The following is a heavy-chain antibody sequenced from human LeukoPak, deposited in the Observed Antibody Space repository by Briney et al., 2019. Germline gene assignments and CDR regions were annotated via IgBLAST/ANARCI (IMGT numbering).Heavy chain of an antibody. CDR2: IYYSGST. CDR1: GGSISSYY. J-gene: IGHJ5*02. D-gene: IGHD3-10*01. V-gene: IGHV4-59*01. Sequence: SETLSLTCTVSGGSISSYYWSWIRQPPGKGLEWIGYIYYSGSTNYNPSLKSRVTISVDTSKNQFSLKLSSVTAADTAVYYCARVGGSGSYIRFDPWGQGTLVTVSS. CDR3: ARVGGSGSYIRFDP.